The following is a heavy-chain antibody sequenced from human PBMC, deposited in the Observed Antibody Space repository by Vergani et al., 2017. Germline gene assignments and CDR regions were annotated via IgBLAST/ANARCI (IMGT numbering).Heavy chain of an antibody. D-gene: IGHD6-13*01. CDR3: ARAPYQVAAAGSTKGAFDI. V-gene: IGHV4-34*09. Sequence: QVQLQESGPGLVKPSQTLSLTCTVYGGSFSGYYWSWIRQPPGKGLEWIGEINHSGSTNYNPSLKSRVTISVDTSKNQFSLKLSSVTAADTAVYYCARAPYQVAAAGSTKGAFDIWGQGTMVTVSS. CDR1: GGSFSGYY. CDR2: INHSGST. J-gene: IGHJ3*02.